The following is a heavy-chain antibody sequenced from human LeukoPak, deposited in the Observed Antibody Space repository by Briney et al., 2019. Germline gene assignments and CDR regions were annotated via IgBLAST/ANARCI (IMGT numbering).Heavy chain of an antibody. CDR2: IYYSGTT. CDR3: ARGVYIAAAQYGY. CDR1: GGSISSYY. V-gene: IGHV4-59*01. J-gene: IGHJ4*02. Sequence: PSETLSLTCTVSGGSISSYYWSWIRQPPGKGLEWIGYIYYSGTTNYNPSLKSRVTISVDTSKNQFSLKLSSVTAADTAVYYCARGVYIAAAQYGYWGKGTLVTVSS. D-gene: IGHD6-13*01.